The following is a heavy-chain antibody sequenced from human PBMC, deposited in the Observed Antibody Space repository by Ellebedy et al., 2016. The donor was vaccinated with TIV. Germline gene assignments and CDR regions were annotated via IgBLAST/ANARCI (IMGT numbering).Heavy chain of an antibody. J-gene: IGHJ6*02. Sequence: GESLKISXAASGFTFSGSAMHWVRQASGKGLEWVVRIRSKANSYATAYVASVKGRFTISRDDSKNTAYLQMNSLKTEDTAVYYCTRGVEYDILTGYYYYGMDVWGQGTTVTVSS. CDR3: TRGVEYDILTGYYYYGMDV. CDR2: IRSKANSYAT. V-gene: IGHV3-73*01. D-gene: IGHD3-9*01. CDR1: GFTFSGSA.